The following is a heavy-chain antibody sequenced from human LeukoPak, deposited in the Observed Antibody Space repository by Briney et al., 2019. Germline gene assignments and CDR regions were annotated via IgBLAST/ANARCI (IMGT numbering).Heavy chain of an antibody. J-gene: IGHJ6*02. V-gene: IGHV3-30*18. D-gene: IGHD6-19*01. CDR2: ISYDGSNE. Sequence: GRSLRLSCAASGFTFSNYGMHWVRQAPGKGLEWVAVISYDGSNEYYVDSVKGRFTISRDNSKNTLDLQMNSLRAEDTAVYYCAKSSIGVAGTSAEYFYYGMDVWGQGTTVTVSS. CDR3: AKSSIGVAGTSAEYFYYGMDV. CDR1: GFTFSNYG.